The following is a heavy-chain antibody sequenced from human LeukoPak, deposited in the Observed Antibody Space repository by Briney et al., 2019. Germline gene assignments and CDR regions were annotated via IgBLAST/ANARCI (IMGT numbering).Heavy chain of an antibody. CDR1: SGSISTYY. D-gene: IGHD3-10*01. CDR3: ARSRGVQSAVYFDY. J-gene: IGHJ4*02. Sequence: SETLSLTCTVSSGSISTYYWSWIRQPPGKGLEWIGYIYYSGSSNYNPSLKSRVTISVDTSKNQFSLKLSSVSAADTAVYYCARSRGVQSAVYFDYWGQGTLVTVSS. V-gene: IGHV4-59*01. CDR2: IYYSGSS.